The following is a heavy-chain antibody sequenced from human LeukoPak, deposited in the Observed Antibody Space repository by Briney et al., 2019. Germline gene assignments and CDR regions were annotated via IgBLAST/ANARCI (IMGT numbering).Heavy chain of an antibody. D-gene: IGHD1-14*01. V-gene: IGHV4-39*07. Sequence: SETLSLTCAVSGGSISSNSYYWGWIRQPPGKGLEWIGSIYYSGSTYYNPSLKSRVTISVDTSKNQFSLKLSSVTAADTAVYYCARWGHRIIAPNRNRGYNWFDPWGQGTLVTVSS. CDR1: GGSISSNSYY. J-gene: IGHJ5*02. CDR2: IYYSGST. CDR3: ARWGHRIIAPNRNRGYNWFDP.